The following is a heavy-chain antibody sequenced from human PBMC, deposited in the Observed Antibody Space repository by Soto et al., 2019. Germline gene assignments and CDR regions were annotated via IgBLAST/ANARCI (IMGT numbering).Heavy chain of an antibody. Sequence: QPGGSLRLSCAASGFTFSSYAMSWVRQAPGKGLEWVSAISGSGGSTYYADSVKGRFTISRDNSKNTLYLQMNSLRAEDTAVYYCAKGAYYDSSGYYSGAFDIWGQGTMVTVSS. CDR1: GFTFSSYA. D-gene: IGHD3-22*01. CDR3: AKGAYYDSSGYYSGAFDI. V-gene: IGHV3-23*01. J-gene: IGHJ3*02. CDR2: ISGSGGST.